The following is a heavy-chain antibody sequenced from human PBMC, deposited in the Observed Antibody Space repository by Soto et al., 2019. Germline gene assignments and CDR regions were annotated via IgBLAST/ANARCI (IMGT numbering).Heavy chain of an antibody. CDR3: TTYTGNYSVLDY. CDR1: GYTFSNYG. D-gene: IGHD1-26*01. CDR2: ISAYNGNT. V-gene: IGHV1-18*04. Sequence: QIHLVQSGAEVKKPGASVKVSCKTSGYTFSNYGISWVRQAPGQGLEWMGWISAYNGNTNYAQKCQDRVTMTTDTSTDTAYMELRSLRSDDTAVYYCTTYTGNYSVLDYWGQGTLVTVSS. J-gene: IGHJ4*02.